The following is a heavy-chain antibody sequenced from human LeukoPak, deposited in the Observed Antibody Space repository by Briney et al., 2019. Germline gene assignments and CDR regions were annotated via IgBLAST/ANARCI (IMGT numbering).Heavy chain of an antibody. V-gene: IGHV3-23*01. J-gene: IGHJ4*02. D-gene: IGHD1-26*01. Sequence: GESLRLSCAASGFTFSSYAMSWVRQAPGKGLEWVSAISGSGGSTYYADSVKGRFTISRDNSKNTLYLQMNSLRAEDTAVYYCAKDLDSGSYYFDYWGQGTLVTVSS. CDR2: ISGSGGST. CDR3: AKDLDSGSYYFDY. CDR1: GFTFSSYA.